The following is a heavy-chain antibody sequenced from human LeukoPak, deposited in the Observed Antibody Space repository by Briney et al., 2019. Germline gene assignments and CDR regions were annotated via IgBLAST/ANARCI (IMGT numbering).Heavy chain of an antibody. CDR3: ESSTRYSGHVD. V-gene: IGHV4-59*01. D-gene: IGHD5-12*01. Sequence: PSETLSLTCTVSGISINTYYWSWIRQPPGKGLEWIGYIYYSGSTNYNPSLKSRVTISVDTSKNQFSLKLNSVTAEDTAVYYCESSTRYSGHVDWGQGTLVTVSS. J-gene: IGHJ4*02. CDR1: GISINTYY. CDR2: IYYSGST.